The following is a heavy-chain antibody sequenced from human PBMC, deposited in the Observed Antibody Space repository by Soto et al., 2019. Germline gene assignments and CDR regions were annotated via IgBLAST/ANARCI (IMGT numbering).Heavy chain of an antibody. CDR1: GGSISSYY. V-gene: IGHV4-59*08. J-gene: IGHJ4*02. CDR3: ARLSGIVAKTNFDY. D-gene: IGHD5-12*01. Sequence: SETLSLTCTVSGGSISSYYWSWIRQPPGKGLEWIGYIYYSGSTNYNPSLKSRVTISVDTSKNQFSLKLSSVTAADTAVYYCARLSGIVAKTNFDYWGQGTLVTVSS. CDR2: IYYSGST.